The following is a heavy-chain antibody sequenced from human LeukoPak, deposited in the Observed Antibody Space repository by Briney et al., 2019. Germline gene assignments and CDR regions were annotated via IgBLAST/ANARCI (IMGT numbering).Heavy chain of an antibody. CDR2: INPSGGST. CDR3: ARVGSYEYHFDY. J-gene: IGHJ4*02. Sequence: ASVKVSCKASGYTSTSYYMHWMRQAPGQGLEWMGIINPSGGSTNYAQKFQGRVTMTRDTSTSTVYMELSSLRSEDTAVYYCARVGSYEYHFDYWGQGTLVTVSS. V-gene: IGHV1-46*01. CDR1: GYTSTSYY. D-gene: IGHD1-26*01.